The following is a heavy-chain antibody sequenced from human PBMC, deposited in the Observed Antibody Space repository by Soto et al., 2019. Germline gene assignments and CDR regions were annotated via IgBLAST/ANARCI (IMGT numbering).Heavy chain of an antibody. V-gene: IGHV4-39*01. J-gene: IGHJ4*02. CDR3: ATGRADSGWYEEHF. Sequence: QLHLQESGPGLVKPSETLSLTCTVSNDSIRSGTYYWAWIRQPTGRGLEWIGSLSYLGTTDYNPSLKSRFTISKDASKNQFSLKRTSMTAADTAVYYCATGRADSGWYEEHFWGQGPLVTVSS. CDR2: LSYLGTT. CDR1: NDSIRSGTYY. D-gene: IGHD6-19*01.